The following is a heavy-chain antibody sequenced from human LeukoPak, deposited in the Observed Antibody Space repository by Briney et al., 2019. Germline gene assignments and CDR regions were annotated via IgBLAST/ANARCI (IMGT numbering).Heavy chain of an antibody. V-gene: IGHV4-59*11. CDR1: GGSISSHF. Sequence: PSETLSLTCTVSGGSISSHFWTWIRQPPGKGREGMGYIHYSGSTNYNPSLKSPASISVDSSKNEFSLKLSSVTAADTAVYYCARDFLECSRASCLNWFDPWGQGTLVTVSS. CDR3: ARDFLECSRASCLNWFDP. CDR2: IHYSGST. D-gene: IGHD2-2*01. J-gene: IGHJ5*02.